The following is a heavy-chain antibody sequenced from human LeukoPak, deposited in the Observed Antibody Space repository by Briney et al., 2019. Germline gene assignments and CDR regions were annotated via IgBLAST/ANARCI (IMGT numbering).Heavy chain of an antibody. CDR3: ARDSSGYYLT. CDR1: GYTFTSYA. V-gene: IGHV1-3*01. CDR2: ISAGNGNT. Sequence: ASVKVSCKASGYTFTSYAIHWVRQAPGQRLEWMGWISAGNGNTKYSQNFQGRVTFISNTSATTAFMELSSLRSEDAAVYYCARDSSGYYLTWGQGTLVTVSS. J-gene: IGHJ5*02. D-gene: IGHD3-22*01.